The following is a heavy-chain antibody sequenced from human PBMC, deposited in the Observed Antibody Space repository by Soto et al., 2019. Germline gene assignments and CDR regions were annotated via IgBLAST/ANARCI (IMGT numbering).Heavy chain of an antibody. CDR2: IYSGGNP. V-gene: IGHV3-53*01. CDR3: ARGPNSDC. D-gene: IGHD2-21*01. Sequence: GGSLRLSCAASGFTFSSYALSWVRQAPGKGLELVSLIYSGGNPFYADSMKGRFTLSRDNSNNMLYLQMDRLRAEDTAVYYCARGPNSDCWGQGTLVTVSS. CDR1: GFTFSSYA. J-gene: IGHJ4*02.